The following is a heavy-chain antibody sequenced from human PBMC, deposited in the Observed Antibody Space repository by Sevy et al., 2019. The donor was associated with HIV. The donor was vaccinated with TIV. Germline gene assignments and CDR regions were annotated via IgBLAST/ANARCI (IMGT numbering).Heavy chain of an antibody. Sequence: GGSLRLSCAASGFTFSSSTMSWVRQTPGKGLEWVSSSGTGDDTYYADSVKGRLTISRDNFKTTLYLQMSSLRAEDSAVYYCARRVSLTGTTDWGQGSLVTVSS. J-gene: IGHJ4*02. V-gene: IGHV3-23*01. CDR3: ARRVSLTGTTD. D-gene: IGHD1-7*01. CDR2: SSGTGDDT. CDR1: GFTFSSST.